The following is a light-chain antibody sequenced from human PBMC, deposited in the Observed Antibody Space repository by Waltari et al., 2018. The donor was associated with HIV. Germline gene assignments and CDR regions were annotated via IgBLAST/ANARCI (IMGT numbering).Light chain of an antibody. CDR1: QSVSSY. CDR3: QQRSNWPHT. J-gene: IGKJ2*01. Sequence: EIVLTQSPATLSLSPGEIATLSCRASQSVSSYLAWYQQKPGQAPRLLVYDAFNRATGIPARFSGSGSGTDFTLTISSLEPEDFAVYYCQQRSNWPHTFGQGTKLEIK. V-gene: IGKV3-11*01. CDR2: DAF.